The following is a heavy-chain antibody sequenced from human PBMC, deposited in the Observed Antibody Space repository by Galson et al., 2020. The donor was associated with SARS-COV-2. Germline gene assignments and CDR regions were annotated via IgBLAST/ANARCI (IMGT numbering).Heavy chain of an antibody. CDR3: AKGGAVILHQFDY. V-gene: IGHV3-23*01. J-gene: IGHJ4*02. D-gene: IGHD2-21*01. CDR1: GFTFSNYA. Sequence: TGGSLRLSCAASGFTFSNYAMSWVRQAPGKGLEWVSVVTSSGASADYADSVKGRFTISRDNSKNTLYFQMNSLRAEDTAIYYCAKGGAVILHQFDYWGQGTLVTVSS. CDR2: VTSSGASA.